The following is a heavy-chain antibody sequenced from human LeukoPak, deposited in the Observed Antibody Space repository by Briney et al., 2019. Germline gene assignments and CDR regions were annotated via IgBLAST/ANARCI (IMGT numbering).Heavy chain of an antibody. V-gene: IGHV3-48*01. CDR2: ISSSSSTI. J-gene: IGHJ4*02. D-gene: IGHD2-21*01. CDR1: GFTFSGYS. CDR3: AKWDTIAFDY. Sequence: GGSLRLSCAASGFTFSGYSMNWVRQAPGKGLEWVSYISSSSSTIYYADSVKGRFTISRDNSKNTLYLQMNSLRAEDTAVYYCAKWDTIAFDYWGQGTLVTVSS.